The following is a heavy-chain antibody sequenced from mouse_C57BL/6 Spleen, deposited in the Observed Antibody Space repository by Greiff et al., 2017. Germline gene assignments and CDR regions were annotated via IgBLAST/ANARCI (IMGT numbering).Heavy chain of an antibody. CDR2: IYPRSGNT. Sequence: QVHVKQSGAELARPGASVKLSCKASGYTFTSYGISWVKQRTGQGLEWIGEIYPRSGNTYYTEKFKGKATLTADKSSSTAYMELRSLTSEDSAVYFCARPTVVAPFDYWGQGTTLTVSS. V-gene: IGHV1-81*01. CDR1: GYTFTSYG. CDR3: ARPTVVAPFDY. D-gene: IGHD1-1*01. J-gene: IGHJ2*01.